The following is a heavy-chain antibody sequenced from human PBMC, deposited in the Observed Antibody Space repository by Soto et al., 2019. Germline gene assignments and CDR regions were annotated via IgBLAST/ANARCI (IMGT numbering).Heavy chain of an antibody. CDR2: INAGNGNT. CDR1: GYTFTNYA. CDR3: ARGPLLWGDV. V-gene: IGHV1-3*01. D-gene: IGHD3-10*01. J-gene: IGHJ6*02. Sequence: QVQLVQSGAEVKKPGASVKVSCKASGYTFTNYAMHSVRQAPGQRLEWMGWINAGNGNTKYSQKFQGRVTITRDTSASTAYMELSSLRYEDTAVYYCARGPLLWGDVWGQGTTVTVSS.